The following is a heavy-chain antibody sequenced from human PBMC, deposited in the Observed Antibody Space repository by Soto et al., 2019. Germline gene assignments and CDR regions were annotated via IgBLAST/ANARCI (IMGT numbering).Heavy chain of an antibody. CDR1: GFTFSSYS. J-gene: IGHJ6*02. Sequence: VQLVESGGGLVKPGGSLRLSCAASGFTFSSYSMNWVRQAPGKGLEWVSSISSSSSYIYYADSVKGRFTISRDNAKNSLYLQMNSLRAEDTAVYYCARVKATVVYYGMDVWGQGTTVTVSS. CDR3: ARVKATVVYYGMDV. V-gene: IGHV3-21*01. D-gene: IGHD2-2*01. CDR2: ISSSSSYI.